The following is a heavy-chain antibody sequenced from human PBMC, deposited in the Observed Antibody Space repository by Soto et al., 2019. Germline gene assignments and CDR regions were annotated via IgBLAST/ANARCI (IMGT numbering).Heavy chain of an antibody. D-gene: IGHD3-22*01. J-gene: IGHJ4*02. Sequence: PGESLKISCKGSGYSFAGYWITWVRQKPGKGLEGMGRIDPGDPQTYYSPSFRGHVTISVTKSITTVFLQWSSLRASDTAMYYCARQIYDSDTGPNFQYYFDSWGQGTPVTVSS. V-gene: IGHV5-10-1*01. CDR1: GYSFAGYW. CDR3: ARQIYDSDTGPNFQYYFDS. CDR2: IDPGDPQT.